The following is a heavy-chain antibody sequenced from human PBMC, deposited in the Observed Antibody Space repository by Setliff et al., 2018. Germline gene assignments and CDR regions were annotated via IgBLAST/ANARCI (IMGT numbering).Heavy chain of an antibody. CDR2: INNYSFKT. D-gene: IGHD2-8*01. Sequence: ASVKVSCKASGYTFTNYGVTWVRQAPGQGLEWMGWINNYSFKTTYPQKFLDRVSMTTDTSTSTAYMELRSLTSDDTAVYYCSRLVRYCTTTTCQRASGAEFWGQGTLVTVSS. CDR3: SRLVRYCTTTTCQRASGAEF. CDR1: GYTFTNYG. J-gene: IGHJ4*02. V-gene: IGHV1-18*01.